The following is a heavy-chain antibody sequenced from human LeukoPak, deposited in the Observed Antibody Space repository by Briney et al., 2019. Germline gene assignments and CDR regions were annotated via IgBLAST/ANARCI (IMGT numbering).Heavy chain of an antibody. Sequence: GRSLRPSCAASGFTFSSYGMHWVRQAPGKGLEWVAVISYDGSNKYYADSVKGRLTISRDNSKNTLYLQMNSLRAEDTAVYYCAKDPVAGFHYHYYYGMDVWGKGATVTVSS. CDR3: AKDPVAGFHYHYYYGMDV. J-gene: IGHJ6*04. V-gene: IGHV3-30*18. CDR2: ISYDGSNK. D-gene: IGHD6-19*01. CDR1: GFTFSSYG.